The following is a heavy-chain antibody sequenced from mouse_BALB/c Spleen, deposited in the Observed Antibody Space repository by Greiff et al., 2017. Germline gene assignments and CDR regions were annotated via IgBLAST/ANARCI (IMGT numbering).Heavy chain of an antibody. CDR1: GFTFSSYT. J-gene: IGHJ2*01. D-gene: IGHD4-1*02. CDR3: TRASTAYYFDY. V-gene: IGHV5-6-4*01. CDR2: ISSGGSYT. Sequence: EVKLMESGGGLVKPGGSLKLSCAASGFTFSSYTMSWVRQTPEKRLEWVATISSGGSYTYYPDSVKGRFTISRDNAKNTLYLQMSSLKSEDTAMYYCTRASTAYYFDYWGQGTTLTVSS.